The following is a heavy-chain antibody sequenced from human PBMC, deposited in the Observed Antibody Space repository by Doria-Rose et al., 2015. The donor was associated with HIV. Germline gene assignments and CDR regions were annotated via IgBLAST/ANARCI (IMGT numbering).Heavy chain of an antibody. Sequence: QITLKEPGPMLVKPTETLTLTCTVSGVSLSSPGMGVSWIRQPPGKALEWLANIFSDDERSYKTSPKSRLTISRGTAKSQVVLTMTDTDPVDTATYYCARIKSSRWYHKYYFDFWGQGTLVIVSA. CDR1: GVSLSSPGMG. V-gene: IGHV2-26*01. D-gene: IGHD6-13*01. CDR3: ARIKSSRWYHKYYFDF. CDR2: IFSDDER. J-gene: IGHJ4*02.